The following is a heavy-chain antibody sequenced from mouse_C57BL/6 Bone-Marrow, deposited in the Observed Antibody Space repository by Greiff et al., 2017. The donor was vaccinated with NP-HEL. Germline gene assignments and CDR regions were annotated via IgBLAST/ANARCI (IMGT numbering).Heavy chain of an antibody. Sequence: QLQQSGAELVTPGASVKMSCKASGYEFSNYWMNWVKQRPGEGLEWIGQIYPGDGDTNYNGKFKAKATLTADNSSSTAYMQLSRLTSEDSAVYFCARGAYWGQGTLVTVTA. CDR2: IYPGDGDT. CDR1: GYEFSNYW. CDR3: ARGAY. V-gene: IGHV1-80*01. J-gene: IGHJ3*01.